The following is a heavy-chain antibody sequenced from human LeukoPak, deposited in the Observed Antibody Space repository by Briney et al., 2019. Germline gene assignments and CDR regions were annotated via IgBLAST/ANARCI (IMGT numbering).Heavy chain of an antibody. Sequence: SETLSLTCTVSGGSISSYYWSWIRQPPGKGLEWIGYIYYSGSTNYNPSLKSRVTISVDTSKNQFSLKLSSVTAADTAVYYCARAYYDFWSGYWYYYYMDVWGKGTTVTVSS. D-gene: IGHD3-3*01. V-gene: IGHV4-59*01. CDR1: GGSISSYY. J-gene: IGHJ6*03. CDR2: IYYSGST. CDR3: ARAYYDFWSGYWYYYYMDV.